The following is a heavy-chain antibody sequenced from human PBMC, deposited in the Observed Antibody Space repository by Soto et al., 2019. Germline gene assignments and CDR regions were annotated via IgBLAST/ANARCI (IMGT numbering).Heavy chain of an antibody. CDR1: GGSISNYY. CDR3: ARNYGDYVDY. Sequence: PSETLSLTCTVSGGSISNYYWSWVRQPPGKGQECNGYIYYRGSTNYIPSLMSRISISVDTSKIQFSLKLSSVSAADTAVYYCARNYGDYVDYWGQGTLVTVS. D-gene: IGHD4-17*01. CDR2: IYYRGST. V-gene: IGHV4-59*08. J-gene: IGHJ4*02.